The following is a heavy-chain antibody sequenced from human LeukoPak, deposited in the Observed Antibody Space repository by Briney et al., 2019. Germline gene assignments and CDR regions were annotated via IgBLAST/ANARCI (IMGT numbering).Heavy chain of an antibody. J-gene: IGHJ4*02. D-gene: IGHD3-3*01. V-gene: IGHV1-2*02. CDR1: GYTFTGYY. CDR3: ARGERDDFWSGYSPLFDY. CDR2: INPNSGGT. Sequence: ASVKVSCKASGYTFTGYYMHWVRQAPGQGLEWMGWINPNSGGTNYAQKFQGRVTMTRDTSISTAYMELSRLRSDDTAVYYCARGERDDFWSGYSPLFDYWGQGTLVSVSS.